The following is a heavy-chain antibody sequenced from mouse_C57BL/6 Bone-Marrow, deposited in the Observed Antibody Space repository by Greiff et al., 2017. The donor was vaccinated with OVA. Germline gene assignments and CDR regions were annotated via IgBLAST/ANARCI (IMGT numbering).Heavy chain of an antibody. CDR2: ISDGGSYT. D-gene: IGHD3-3*01. CDR3: ARGELWPSMDY. J-gene: IGHJ4*01. CDR1: GFTFSSYA. Sequence: EVKLMESGGGLVKPGGSLKLSCAASGFTFSSYAMSWVRQTPEKRLEWVATISDGGSYTYYPDNVKGRFTISRDNAKNNLYLQMSHLKSEDTAMYYCARGELWPSMDYWGQGTSVTVSS. V-gene: IGHV5-4*03.